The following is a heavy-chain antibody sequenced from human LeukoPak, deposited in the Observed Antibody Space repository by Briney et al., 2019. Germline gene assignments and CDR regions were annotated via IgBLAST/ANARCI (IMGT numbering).Heavy chain of an antibody. D-gene: IGHD6-13*01. CDR1: GYTFTSYD. CDR3: ARGGAAAVQPVVWYPAEYYYYYMDV. J-gene: IGHJ6*03. Sequence: VASVKVSCKASGYTFTSYDINWVRQATGQGLEWMGWMNPNSGDTDYAQKFQGRVTMTRNTSISTAYMELSSLRSEDTAVYYCARGGAAAVQPVVWYPAEYYYYYMDVWGKGTTVTISS. CDR2: MNPNSGDT. V-gene: IGHV1-8*01.